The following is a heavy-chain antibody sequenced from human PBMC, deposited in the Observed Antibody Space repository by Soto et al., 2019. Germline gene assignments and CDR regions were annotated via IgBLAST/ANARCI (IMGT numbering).Heavy chain of an antibody. D-gene: IGHD3-3*01. V-gene: IGHV3-30*18. CDR3: AKDRNFWSCMDV. Sequence: GGSLRLSCAASGFTFSSYGMHWVRQAPGKGLEWVAVISYDGSNKYYADSVKGRFTISRDNSKNTLYLQMNSLRAEDTAVYYCAKDRNFWSCMDVWGQGTTVTVSS. CDR2: ISYDGSNK. J-gene: IGHJ6*02. CDR1: GFTFSSYG.